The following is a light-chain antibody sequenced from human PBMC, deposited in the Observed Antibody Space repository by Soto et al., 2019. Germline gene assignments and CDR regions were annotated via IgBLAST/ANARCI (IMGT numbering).Light chain of an antibody. V-gene: IGLV2-14*01. CDR3: SSYTITSTYV. CDR1: SSDVGGYNY. Sequence: QSVLTQPASVSGSPGQSTTISCTGTSSDVGGYNYVSWYQQHPGKAPKLMIYEVSDRPSGVSNRFSGSKSGNTASLTISGLQAEDEADYYCSSYTITSTYVFGTGTKATVL. J-gene: IGLJ1*01. CDR2: EVS.